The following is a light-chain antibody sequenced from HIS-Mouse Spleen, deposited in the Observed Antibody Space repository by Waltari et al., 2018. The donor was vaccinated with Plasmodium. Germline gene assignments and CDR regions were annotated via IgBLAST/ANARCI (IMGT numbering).Light chain of an antibody. CDR2: WAS. Sequence: DIVMTQSPYSLAVSLCERATINCKSSPSVLYSSNNKNYLAWYQQKPGQPPKLLIYWASTRESGVPDRFSGSGSGTDFTLTISSLQAEDVAVYYCQQYYSTPYTFGQGTKLEIK. CDR3: QQYYSTPYT. J-gene: IGKJ2*01. CDR1: PSVLYSSNNKNY. V-gene: IGKV4-1*01.